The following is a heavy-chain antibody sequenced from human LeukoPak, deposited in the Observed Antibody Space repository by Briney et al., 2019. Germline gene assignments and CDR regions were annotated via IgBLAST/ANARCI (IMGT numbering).Heavy chain of an antibody. CDR2: IKQDGSEK. CDR1: GFTFSSYW. D-gene: IGHD3-10*01. J-gene: IGHJ4*02. CDR3: ARDRGSGRYYYYGSGSYEGLGY. V-gene: IGHV3-7*01. Sequence: GGSLRLSCAASGFTFSSYWMSWVRQAPGKGLEWVANIKQDGSEKYYVDSVKGRFTISRDNAKNSLYLQMNSLRAEDTAVYYCARDRGSGRYYYYGSGSYEGLGYWGQGTLVTVSS.